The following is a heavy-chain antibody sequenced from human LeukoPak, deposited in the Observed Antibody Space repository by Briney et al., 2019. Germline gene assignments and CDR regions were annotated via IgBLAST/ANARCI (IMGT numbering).Heavy chain of an antibody. J-gene: IGHJ4*02. D-gene: IGHD5-12*01. CDR2: INWNGGST. V-gene: IGHV3-20*04. CDR1: GFTFDDYG. Sequence: GGSLRLSCAASGFTFDDYGMSWVRQAPGKGLEWVSGINWNGGSTGYADSVKGRFTISRDNAKNSLYLQMNSLRAEDTALYYCAKAQGQWLRLRTDYFDYWGQGTLVTVSS. CDR3: AKAQGQWLRLRTDYFDY.